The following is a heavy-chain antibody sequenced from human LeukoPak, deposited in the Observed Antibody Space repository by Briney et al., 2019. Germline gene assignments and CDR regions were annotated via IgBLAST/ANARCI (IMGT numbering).Heavy chain of an antibody. CDR1: GFTFSSYG. Sequence: GGSLRLSCAASGFTFSSYGMHWVRQAPGKGLEWVAVIPYDGSNKYYADSVKGRFTISRDNSKNTLYLQMNSLRAEDTAVYYCAKDLVVGATFYYYYGMDVWGQGTTVTVSS. CDR2: IPYDGSNK. J-gene: IGHJ6*02. CDR3: AKDLVVGATFYYYYGMDV. V-gene: IGHV3-30*18. D-gene: IGHD1-26*01.